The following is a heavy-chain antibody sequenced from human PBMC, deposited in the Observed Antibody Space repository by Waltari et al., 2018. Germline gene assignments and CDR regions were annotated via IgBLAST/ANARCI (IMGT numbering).Heavy chain of an antibody. CDR1: GGSISSYY. D-gene: IGHD2-2*02. Sequence: QVQLQESGPGLVKPSETLSLTCTVSGGSISSYYWSWIRQPPGKGLEWIGYIYYSGSTNYNPSLKSRVTISVATSKNQFSLKLSSVTAADTAVYYCARSPPRVPAAIGNWFDPWGQGTLVTVSS. J-gene: IGHJ5*02. CDR2: IYYSGST. V-gene: IGHV4-59*08. CDR3: ARSPPRVPAAIGNWFDP.